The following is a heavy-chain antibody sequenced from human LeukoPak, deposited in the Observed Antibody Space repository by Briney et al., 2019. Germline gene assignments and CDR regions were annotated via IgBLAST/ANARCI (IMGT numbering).Heavy chain of an antibody. J-gene: IGHJ3*01. CDR3: ARGPVPPSA. D-gene: IGHD1-1*01. CDR2: INHSGST. V-gene: IGHV4-34*01. Sequence: SETLSLTCAVYGGSFSGYYWSWIRQPPGKGLEWIGEINHSGSTNYNPSLKSRVTISVDTSKNQFSLKLRSATAADTAVYYCARGPVPPSAWGQGTMVTVPS. CDR1: GGSFSGYY.